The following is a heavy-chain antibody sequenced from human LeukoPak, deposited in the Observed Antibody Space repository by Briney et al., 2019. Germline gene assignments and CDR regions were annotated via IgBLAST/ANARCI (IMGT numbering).Heavy chain of an antibody. CDR2: INPSGGST. D-gene: IGHD3-22*01. CDR1: GYTFTSYY. J-gene: IGHJ4*02. Sequence: ASVKVSCKASGYTFTSYYMHWVRQAPGQGLEWMGIINPSGGSTSYAQKLQGRVTMTRDTSTSTVYMELSSLRSEDTAVYYCARDSPYYYDSSGYYGAIRYWGQGTLVTVSS. V-gene: IGHV1-46*01. CDR3: ARDSPYYYDSSGYYGAIRY.